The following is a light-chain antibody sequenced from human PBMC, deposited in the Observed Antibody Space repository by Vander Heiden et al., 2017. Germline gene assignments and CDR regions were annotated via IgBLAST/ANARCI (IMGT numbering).Light chain of an antibody. CDR1: QSVRCGY. J-gene: IGKJ2*01. Sequence: EIVLTQSPGTLSLSLGERATLSCRASQSVRCGYFAWDQQKAGQAPRLLIYAAFRATGIPDRFSGSGSGTDFTLTISRLETEDFAVYFCQQYGSSPYTFGQGTKLEIK. CDR3: QQYGSSPYT. V-gene: IGKV3-20*01. CDR2: AA.